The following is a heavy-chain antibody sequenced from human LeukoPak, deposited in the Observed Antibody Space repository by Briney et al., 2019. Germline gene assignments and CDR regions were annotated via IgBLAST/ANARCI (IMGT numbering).Heavy chain of an antibody. J-gene: IGHJ3*02. D-gene: IGHD4-17*01. CDR3: ARGGSYGDDAFDI. Sequence: GASVKVSCKASGGTFISYAISWVRQAPGQGLECLGRIIPILGIANYAQKFQGRVTITADKSTSTAYKELSSLRSEDTAVYYCARGGSYGDDAFDIWGQGTMVTVSS. CDR1: GGTFISYA. CDR2: IIPILGIA. V-gene: IGHV1-69*04.